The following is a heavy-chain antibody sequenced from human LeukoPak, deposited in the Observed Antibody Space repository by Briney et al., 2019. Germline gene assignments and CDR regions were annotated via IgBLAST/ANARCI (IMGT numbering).Heavy chain of an antibody. CDR2: ISGSGGST. CDR1: GFTFSSYS. CDR3: AKMCDSSGYYFDY. Sequence: GGSLRLSCAASGFTFSSYSMSWVRQAPGKGLEWVSAISGSGGSTYYADSVKGRFTISRDNSKNTLYLQMNSLRAEDTAVYYCAKMCDSSGYYFDYWGQGTLVTVSS. D-gene: IGHD3-22*01. J-gene: IGHJ4*02. V-gene: IGHV3-23*01.